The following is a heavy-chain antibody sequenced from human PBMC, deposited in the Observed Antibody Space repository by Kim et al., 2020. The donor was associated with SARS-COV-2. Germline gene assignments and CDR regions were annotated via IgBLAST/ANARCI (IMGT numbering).Heavy chain of an antibody. V-gene: IGHV1-18*01. Sequence: ASVKVSCKASGYTFTSYGISWVRQAPGQGLEWMGWISAYNGNTNYAQKLQGRVTMTTDTSTSTAYMELRSLRSDDTAVYYCARTPSRGSSWYSLWMDAFDIWGQGTMVTVSS. CDR2: ISAYNGNT. CDR3: ARTPSRGSSWYSLWMDAFDI. J-gene: IGHJ3*02. D-gene: IGHD6-13*01. CDR1: GYTFTSYG.